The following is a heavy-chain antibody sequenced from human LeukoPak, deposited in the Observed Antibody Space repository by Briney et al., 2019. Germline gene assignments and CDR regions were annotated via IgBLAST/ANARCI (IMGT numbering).Heavy chain of an antibody. CDR2: ISYDGSNK. D-gene: IGHD6-13*01. CDR3: ARTERAAATR. V-gene: IGHV3-30-3*01. J-gene: IGHJ4*02. CDR1: GFTFSSYA. Sequence: QPGRSLRLSCAASGFTFSSYAMHWVHQAPGKGLEWVAVISYDGSNKYYADSVKGRFTISRDNSKNTLYLQMNSLRAEDTAVYYCARTERAAATRWGQGTLVTVSS.